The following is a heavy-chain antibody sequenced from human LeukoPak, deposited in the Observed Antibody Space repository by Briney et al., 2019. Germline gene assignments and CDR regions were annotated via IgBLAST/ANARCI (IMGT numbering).Heavy chain of an antibody. Sequence: SSETLSLTCTASGGSISSDYWSWIRQPPGKGLEWIGYIYYSGSTNYNPSLKSRVTISVDTSKNQFSLKLSSVTAADTAVYYCARVRIGQQLDKYYYYAMDVWGQGTTVTVSS. D-gene: IGHD6-13*01. CDR1: GGSISSDY. J-gene: IGHJ6*02. CDR2: IYYSGST. V-gene: IGHV4-59*01. CDR3: ARVRIGQQLDKYYYYAMDV.